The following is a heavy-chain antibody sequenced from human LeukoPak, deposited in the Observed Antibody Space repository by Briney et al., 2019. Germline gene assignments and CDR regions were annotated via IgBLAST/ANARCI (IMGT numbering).Heavy chain of an antibody. D-gene: IGHD3-22*01. CDR2: ISAYNGNT. V-gene: IGHV1-18*04. CDR1: GYTFTNYG. CDR3: ARSYYYEQYYFDY. J-gene: IGHJ4*02. Sequence: ASVKVSCKASGYTFTNYGITWVRQAPGQGLEWMGWISAYNGNTKYSQKFQGRVTITRDTSASTAYMELSSLRSEDTAVYYCARSYYYEQYYFDYWGQGTLVTVSS.